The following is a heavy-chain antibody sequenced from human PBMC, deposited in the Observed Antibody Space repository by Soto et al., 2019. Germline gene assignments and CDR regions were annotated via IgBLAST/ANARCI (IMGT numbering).Heavy chain of an antibody. D-gene: IGHD2-15*01. CDR2: ISPYNDYT. Sequence: QVQLAQSANEVKKPGASVRVSCKAAGYTFISYGIAWVRQAPGQGLEWMGWISPYNDYTVDAQKFQGRVSMTANTDTRTQYMILRSRKSGDTAVYYCARGGYIDIAWSKLIHYGLDVWGQGTSVSVSS. J-gene: IGHJ6*02. CDR3: ARGGYIDIAWSKLIHYGLDV. V-gene: IGHV1-18*01. CDR1: GYTFISYG.